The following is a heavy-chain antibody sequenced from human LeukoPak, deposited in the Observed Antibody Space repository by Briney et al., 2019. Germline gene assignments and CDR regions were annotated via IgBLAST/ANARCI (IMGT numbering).Heavy chain of an antibody. CDR1: GYTFTSYG. D-gene: IGHD4-17*01. CDR3: ARDFYGPLPGDAFDI. Sequence: ASVKVSCKASGYTFTSYGISWVRQAPGQGLEWMGWISAYNGNTNYAQKLQGRVTMTTDTSTSTAYMELRSLRSDDTAVYYCARDFYGPLPGDAFDIWGQGTMVTISS. J-gene: IGHJ3*02. V-gene: IGHV1-18*01. CDR2: ISAYNGNT.